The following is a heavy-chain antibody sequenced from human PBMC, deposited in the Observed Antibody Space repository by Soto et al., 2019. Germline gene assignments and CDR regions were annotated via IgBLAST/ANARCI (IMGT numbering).Heavy chain of an antibody. Sequence: QVQLVQSGAEVKKPGASVKVSCKASGYTFTSYGISWVRQAPGQGLEWMGWISGYDANTNHAQKLQGRLAMTTDTSTSTAYMELRSLRSDDTAVYYCARDSVGATTYYYYGMDVWGQGTTVTVS. CDR2: ISGYDANT. J-gene: IGHJ6*02. V-gene: IGHV1-18*01. CDR1: GYTFTSYG. D-gene: IGHD1-26*01. CDR3: ARDSVGATTYYYYGMDV.